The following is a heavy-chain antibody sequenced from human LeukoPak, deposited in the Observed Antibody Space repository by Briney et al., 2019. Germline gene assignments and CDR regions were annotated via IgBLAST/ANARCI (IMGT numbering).Heavy chain of an antibody. CDR1: GYTLTELS. CDR2: FDPEGGET. Sequence: ASVKVSCKVSGYTLTELSMHWVRQAPGKGLEWMGGFDPEGGETIYAQKFRGRVTMTEDTSTDTAYMELSSLRSEDTAVYYCATLDRVRSITMIVGGFDYWGQGTLVTVSS. CDR3: ATLDRVRSITMIVGGFDY. D-gene: IGHD3-22*01. J-gene: IGHJ4*02. V-gene: IGHV1-24*01.